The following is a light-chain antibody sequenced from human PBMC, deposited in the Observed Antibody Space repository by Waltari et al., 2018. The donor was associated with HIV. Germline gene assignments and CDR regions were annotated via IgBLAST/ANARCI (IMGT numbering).Light chain of an antibody. Sequence: SFDLTQPPSVSVSPGQTATITCSGEKLGDTYTSWYQQKPGHSPVMVIFRDTRRPSGIPERFSGSYSGDTATLTISGTQTLDEADYYCQAWDTNTAQVVFGGGTKLTVL. CDR2: RDT. V-gene: IGLV3-1*01. J-gene: IGLJ2*01. CDR3: QAWDTNTAQVV. CDR1: KLGDTY.